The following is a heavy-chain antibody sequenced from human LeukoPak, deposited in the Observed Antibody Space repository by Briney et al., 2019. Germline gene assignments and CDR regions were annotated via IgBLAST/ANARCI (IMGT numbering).Heavy chain of an antibody. CDR1: GFIFSRYT. J-gene: IGHJ6*03. Sequence: PGGSLRLSCAASGFIFSRYTLHWVRQAPGKGLEWVSMISFDGSTKDYADSVKGRFTISRDNSKNTLYLQMNSLRAEDTAVYYCAEDVPAIWFGESYYMDVWGKGTTVTVSS. CDR2: ISFDGSTK. V-gene: IGHV3-30-3*01. CDR3: AEDVPAIWFGESYYMDV. D-gene: IGHD3-10*01.